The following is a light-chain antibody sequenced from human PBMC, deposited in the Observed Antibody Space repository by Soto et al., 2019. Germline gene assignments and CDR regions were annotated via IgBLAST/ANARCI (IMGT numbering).Light chain of an antibody. V-gene: IGLV2-8*01. CDR1: SSDVGGYDF. CDR2: EVS. CDR3: SSYAGSNNYV. Sequence: QSVLTQPPPASGAPGQSVTISCTGTSSDVGGYDFVSWYQQHPGKAPKLMIHEVSKRPSGVPDRFSGSKSGNTASLTVSGLQAEDEADYYCSSYAGSNNYVFGTGTKVTVL. J-gene: IGLJ1*01.